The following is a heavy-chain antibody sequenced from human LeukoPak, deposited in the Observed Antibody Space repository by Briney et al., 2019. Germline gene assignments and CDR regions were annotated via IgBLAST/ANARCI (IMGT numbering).Heavy chain of an antibody. V-gene: IGHV4-59*01. CDR3: ARVRRGYFGVVIIFDY. J-gene: IGHJ4*02. D-gene: IGHD3-3*01. CDR1: GGSISSYY. Sequence: PSETLSLTCTVSGGSISSYYWSWIRQPPGKGLEWIGYIYYSGSTNYNPFLKSRVTISVDTSKNQFSLKLSSVTAADTAVYYCARVRRGYFGVVIIFDYWGQGTLVTVSS. CDR2: IYYSGST.